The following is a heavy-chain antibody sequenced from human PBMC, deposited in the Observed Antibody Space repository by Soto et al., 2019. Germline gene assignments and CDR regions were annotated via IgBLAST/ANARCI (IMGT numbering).Heavy chain of an antibody. J-gene: IGHJ2*01. Sequence: EVQLVESGGGLIQPGGSMRLSCAASGFTVTNKYMTWVRQAPGKGLEWVSVIYSGGSTSYADSVKGRFTISRDNSKNILYLQMNSLRAEDTAVYYCARVDHGDYGWYFDLWGRGALVTVSS. D-gene: IGHD4-17*01. CDR2: IYSGGST. CDR3: ARVDHGDYGWYFDL. V-gene: IGHV3-53*01. CDR1: GFTVTNKY.